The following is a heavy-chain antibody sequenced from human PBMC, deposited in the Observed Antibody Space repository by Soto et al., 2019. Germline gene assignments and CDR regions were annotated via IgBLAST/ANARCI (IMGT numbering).Heavy chain of an antibody. CDR2: INAGSGHT. D-gene: IGHD2-2*01. CDR1: GYTFASYA. J-gene: IGHJ6*02. V-gene: IGHV1-3*01. Sequence: QVQLVQSGAEVKKPGASVKVSCRASGYTFASYAMYWVRQAPGQRLEWMGWINAGSGHTKYSQKFQGRVTITRDTSAITAYMELSSLRSEDTAVYYCARGSRPAAIEDYFYYDMDVWGQGTTVTVSS. CDR3: ARGSRPAAIEDYFYYDMDV.